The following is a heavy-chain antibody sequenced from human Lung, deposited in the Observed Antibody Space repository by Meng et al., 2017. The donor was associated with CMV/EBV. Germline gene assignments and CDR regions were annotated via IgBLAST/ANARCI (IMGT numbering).Heavy chain of an antibody. Sequence: SLKISXAASGFTFSSYEMNWVRQAPGKGLEWVSYISSSGSTIYYADSVKGRFTISRDNAKNSLYLQMNSLRAEDTAVYYCARTRFFDWLLYPFDYWGQGTLVTFSS. J-gene: IGHJ4*02. CDR3: ARTRFFDWLLYPFDY. CDR2: ISSSGSTI. V-gene: IGHV3-48*03. CDR1: GFTFSSYE. D-gene: IGHD3-9*01.